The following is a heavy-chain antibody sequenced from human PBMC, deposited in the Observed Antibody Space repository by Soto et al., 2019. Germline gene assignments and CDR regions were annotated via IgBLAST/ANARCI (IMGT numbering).Heavy chain of an antibody. V-gene: IGHV4-34*01. D-gene: IGHD1-26*01. CDR1: GGPFSGYY. Sequence: SETLSLTCAVYGGPFSGYYWSWIRQPPGKGLEWIGEINHSGSTNYNPSLKSRVTISVDTSKNQFSLKLSSVTAADTAVYYCARGLVGATLLDYWGQGTLVTVSS. J-gene: IGHJ4*02. CDR2: INHSGST. CDR3: ARGLVGATLLDY.